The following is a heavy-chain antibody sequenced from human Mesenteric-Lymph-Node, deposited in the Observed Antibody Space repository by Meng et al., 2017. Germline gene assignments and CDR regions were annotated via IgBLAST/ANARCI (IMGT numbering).Heavy chain of an antibody. CDR2: INHSGST. D-gene: IGHD6-19*01. CDR1: GGSFSGYY. V-gene: IGHV4-34*01. Sequence: QVHLQQWGGGLLKPSETLSLTCAVYGGSFSGYYWSWIRQPPGKGLEWIGEINHSGSTNYNPSLKSRVTISVDTSKNQFSLKLSSVTAADTAVYYCASFPPPGKQWLVTDYWGQGTLVTVSS. CDR3: ASFPPPGKQWLVTDY. J-gene: IGHJ4*02.